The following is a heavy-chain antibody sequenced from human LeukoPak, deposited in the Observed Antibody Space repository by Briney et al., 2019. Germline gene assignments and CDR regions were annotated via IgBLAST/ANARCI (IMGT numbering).Heavy chain of an antibody. Sequence: ASVKVSCKASGYTFTSYGISWVRQAPGQGLEWMGWISAYNGNTNYAQKLQGRVTMTTDTSTSTAYMELRSLRSDDTAVYYCGREHWEKAMVYFDNWGQGTLVTSPQ. D-gene: IGHD5-18*01. CDR1: GYTFTSYG. V-gene: IGHV1-18*01. CDR2: ISAYNGNT. CDR3: GREHWEKAMVYFDN. J-gene: IGHJ4*02.